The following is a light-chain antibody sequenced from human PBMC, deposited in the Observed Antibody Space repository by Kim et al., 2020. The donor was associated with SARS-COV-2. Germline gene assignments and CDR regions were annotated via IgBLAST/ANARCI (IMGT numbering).Light chain of an antibody. CDR2: KDS. CDR1: KLGDKY. CDR3: QAWDSSTVV. Sequence: SYELTQPPSVSVSPGQTASITCSGDKLGDKYACWYQQKPGQSPVLVISKDSKRPSGIPERFSGSNSGNTATLTISGTQAMDEADYYCQAWDSSTVVFGGG. V-gene: IGLV3-1*01. J-gene: IGLJ2*01.